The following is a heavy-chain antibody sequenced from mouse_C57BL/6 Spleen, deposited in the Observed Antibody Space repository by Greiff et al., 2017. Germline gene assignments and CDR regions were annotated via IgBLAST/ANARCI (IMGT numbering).Heavy chain of an antibody. Sequence: VQLQQSGAELVRPGASVTLSCTASGYNIKDDYMHWVKQRPEQGLEWIGWIDPENGDTEYASKFQGKATMTADTSSNTAYLQLSSLTSEDTAVYYCTTSNDGYVIYWYFDVWGTGTTVTVSS. D-gene: IGHD2-3*01. CDR3: TTSNDGYVIYWYFDV. CDR1: GYNIKDDY. J-gene: IGHJ1*03. V-gene: IGHV14-4*01. CDR2: IDPENGDT.